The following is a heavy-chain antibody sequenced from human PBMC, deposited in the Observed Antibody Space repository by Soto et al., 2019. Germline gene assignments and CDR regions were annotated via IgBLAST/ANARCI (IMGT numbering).Heavy chain of an antibody. V-gene: IGHV3-33*01. CDR1: GFTFSSYG. CDR2: IWYDGSNK. Sequence: QVQLVESGGGVVQPGRSLRLSCAASGFTFSSYGMHWVRQAPGKGLEWVAVIWYDGSNKYYADSVKGRFTSSRDNSKNTRYQQRNSLGAEDAAVYYGARDGEVGAIASEGDDYGMDVWGQGTTVIVSS. D-gene: IGHD1-26*01. CDR3: ARDGEVGAIASEGDDYGMDV. J-gene: IGHJ6*02.